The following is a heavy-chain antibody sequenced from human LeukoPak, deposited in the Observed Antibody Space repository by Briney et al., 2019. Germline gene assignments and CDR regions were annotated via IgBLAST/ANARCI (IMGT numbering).Heavy chain of an antibody. CDR2: ISGSGSST. J-gene: IGHJ2*01. D-gene: IGHD3-22*01. V-gene: IGHV3-23*01. CDR3: AKASSITMIVVVINWYFDL. CDR1: GFTFSSYA. Sequence: GGSLRLSCAASGFTFSSYAMSWVRQAPGKGLEWVSAISGSGSSTYYADSVKGRFTISRDNSKNTLYLQMNSLRAEDTAVYYCAKASSITMIVVVINWYFDLWGRGTLVTVSS.